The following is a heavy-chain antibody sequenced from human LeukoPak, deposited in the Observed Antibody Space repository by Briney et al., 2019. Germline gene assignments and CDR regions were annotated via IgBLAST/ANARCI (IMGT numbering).Heavy chain of an antibody. CDR2: IYYSGST. J-gene: IGHJ3*02. V-gene: IGHV4-59*01. CDR3: ARDFPSATAFDI. CDR1: GGSISSYY. Sequence: SETLSLTCTVSGGSISSYYWSWIRQPPGKGLEWIGYIYYSGSTNYNPSLKSRVTISVDTSKNQFSLKLSSVTAADTAVYYCARDFPSATAFDIWGQGTMVTVSS.